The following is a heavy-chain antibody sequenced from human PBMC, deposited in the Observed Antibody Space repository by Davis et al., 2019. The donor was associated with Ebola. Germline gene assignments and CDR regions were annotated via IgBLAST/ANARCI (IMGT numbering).Heavy chain of an antibody. V-gene: IGHV4-34*01. J-gene: IGHJ6*02. CDR1: GGSISSYY. CDR2: INHSGTT. CDR3: ARELAQASGSRPPYFYYYGMDV. Sequence: MPSETLSLTCTVSGGSISSYYWSWIRQPPGRGLEWIGDINHSGTTNYNPSLKSRVTISVDTSKRQFSLNLTSVTAADTAVYYCARELAQASGSRPPYFYYYGMDVWGQGTTVTVSS. D-gene: IGHD3-10*01.